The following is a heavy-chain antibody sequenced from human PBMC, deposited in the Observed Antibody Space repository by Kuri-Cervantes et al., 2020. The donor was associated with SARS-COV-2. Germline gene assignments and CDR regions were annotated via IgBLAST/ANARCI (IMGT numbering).Heavy chain of an antibody. V-gene: IGHV3-33*08. CDR1: GFNFATYG. D-gene: IGHD2-21*01. CDR2: IWFGGTNK. Sequence: SLRLSCAASGFNFATYGMHWVRQAPGKGLEWVALIWFGGTNKYYADSVKGRFTISRDNSRNTLYLQMNSLRGDDTAVYYCARGRFRDYWGQGTLVTVSS. CDR3: ARGRFRDY. J-gene: IGHJ4*02.